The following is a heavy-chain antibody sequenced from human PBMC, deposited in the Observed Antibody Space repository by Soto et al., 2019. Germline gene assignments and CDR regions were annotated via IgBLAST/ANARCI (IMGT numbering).Heavy chain of an antibody. CDR1: GYTFTSYG. Sequence: ASVKVSCKASGYTFTSYGISWVRQAPGQGLEWMGWISAYNGNTNYAQKLQGRVTMTTDTSTSTAYMELRSLRSDDTAVYYCARARDPDRRPHYMDVWGKGTTVTVSS. V-gene: IGHV1-18*01. J-gene: IGHJ6*03. D-gene: IGHD3-10*01. CDR3: ARARDPDRRPHYMDV. CDR2: ISAYNGNT.